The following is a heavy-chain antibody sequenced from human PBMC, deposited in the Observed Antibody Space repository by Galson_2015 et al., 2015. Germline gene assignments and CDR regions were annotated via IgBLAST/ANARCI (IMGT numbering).Heavy chain of an antibody. CDR1: GFTFSSCG. J-gene: IGHJ6*02. CDR2: FSDEGSIK. D-gene: IGHD2/OR15-2a*01. CDR3: AKDNEEYWSHGHCYRYYGCGMDV. V-gene: IGHV3-30*18. Sequence: SLRLSCAACGFTFSSCGMHWVRQAPGKGLEWVALFSDEGSIKEDADSVEGRFTISRDNSKKTLSLQMNSLRAEDTAIYYCAKDNEEYWSHGHCYRYYGCGMDVWGQGTTATFPS.